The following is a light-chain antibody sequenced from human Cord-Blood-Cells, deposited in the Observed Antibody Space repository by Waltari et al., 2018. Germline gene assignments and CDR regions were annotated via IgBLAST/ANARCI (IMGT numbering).Light chain of an antibody. CDR3: CSYAGSSVVV. Sequence: QSALTQPASVSGSPGQSITISCTGTSSDVGSYNLVSWYQQHPGKAPKLMIYEGSKRPSGVSNLFAGSKSGNAASLTICGLQAEDEADYYCCSYAGSSVVVFGGGTKLTVL. J-gene: IGLJ2*01. CDR1: SSDVGSYNL. V-gene: IGLV2-23*01. CDR2: EGS.